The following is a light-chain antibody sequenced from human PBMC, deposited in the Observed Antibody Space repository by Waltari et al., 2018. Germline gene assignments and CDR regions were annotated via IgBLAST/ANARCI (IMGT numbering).Light chain of an antibody. CDR1: GSDVGGYDY. Sequence: QSALTQPASVSGSPGQAIIISCTGTGSDVGGYDYVSWYQQYPGKAPRLIISDVYNRPAGVSNRFSGSKSDNTASLTISGLQAEDESVYYCSSYTSSGVVFGGGTKLTVL. CDR2: DVY. CDR3: SSYTSSGVV. J-gene: IGLJ2*01. V-gene: IGLV2-14*01.